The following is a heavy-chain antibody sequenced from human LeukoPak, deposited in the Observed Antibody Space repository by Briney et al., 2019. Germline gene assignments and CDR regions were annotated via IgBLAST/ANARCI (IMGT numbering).Heavy chain of an antibody. V-gene: IGHV3-23*01. J-gene: IGHJ4*02. CDR2: ISGSGTKT. D-gene: IGHD1-26*01. CDR3: AKAEWELLSYFDY. Sequence: GGSLRLSCAASGFTSNIYNMNWVRQAPGKGLEWVSAISGSGTKTYYADSVRGRFTISRDNSKNTLSLQMSSLRAEDTAVYYCAKAEWELLSYFDYWGQGMLVIVSS. CDR1: GFTSNIYN.